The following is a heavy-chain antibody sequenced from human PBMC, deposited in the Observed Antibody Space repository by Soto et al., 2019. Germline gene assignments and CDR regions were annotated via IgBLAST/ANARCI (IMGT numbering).Heavy chain of an antibody. CDR3: ARDQGDIVVVTAIRDYYYYGMDV. Sequence: QVQLVESGGGVVQPGRSLRLSCAASGFTFSSYAMHWVRQAPGKGLEWVAVISYDGSNKYYADSVKGRFTISRDNSKNTLYLQMNSLRAEDTAVYYCARDQGDIVVVTAIRDYYYYGMDVWGQGTTVTVSS. CDR1: GFTFSSYA. J-gene: IGHJ6*02. V-gene: IGHV3-30-3*01. CDR2: ISYDGSNK. D-gene: IGHD2-21*02.